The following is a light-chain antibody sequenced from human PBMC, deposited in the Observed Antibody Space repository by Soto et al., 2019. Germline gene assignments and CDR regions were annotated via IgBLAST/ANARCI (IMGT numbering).Light chain of an antibody. V-gene: IGKV1-5*03. Sequence: DTQMTQSPSTLSASVGDRVTITCRASQSISSWLAWYQQRPGSAPQLLIYKASTLKSGVPSRFSGGGSGTEFTLTISSLQPDDFATYYCQQYDTSFPTFGQGTKVEI. CDR2: KAS. J-gene: IGKJ1*01. CDR1: QSISSW. CDR3: QQYDTSFPT.